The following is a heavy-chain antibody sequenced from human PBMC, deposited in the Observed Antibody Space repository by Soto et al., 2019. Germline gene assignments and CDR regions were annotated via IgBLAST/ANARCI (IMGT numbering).Heavy chain of an antibody. CDR1: GFTFSSYG. CDR2: ISYDGSNK. V-gene: IGHV3-30*03. CDR3: ASRVAGTMLASFDS. D-gene: IGHD6-19*01. Sequence: QVQLVESGGGVVQPGRSLRLSCAASGFTFSSYGMHWVRQAPGKGVEWVAVISYDGSNKYCADSVKGRLTISRDNSKNTLYLQMTGLTAEDTAVYSCASRVAGTMLASFDSWGQGTLVTVSS. J-gene: IGHJ4*02.